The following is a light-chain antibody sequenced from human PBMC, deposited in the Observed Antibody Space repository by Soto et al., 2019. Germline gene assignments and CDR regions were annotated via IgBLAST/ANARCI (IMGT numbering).Light chain of an antibody. Sequence: SVLTQPASVSGSPGQSVTISCTGTSSDIGGYRYVSWYQQRPGKAPKLMIHDVTNRPSGVSDRFSGSKSGNTASLTISGLQAEDEADYYCTSYTSDSSVIFGGGTKVTVL. CDR2: DVT. J-gene: IGLJ2*01. CDR3: TSYTSDSSVI. V-gene: IGLV2-14*03. CDR1: SSDIGGYRY.